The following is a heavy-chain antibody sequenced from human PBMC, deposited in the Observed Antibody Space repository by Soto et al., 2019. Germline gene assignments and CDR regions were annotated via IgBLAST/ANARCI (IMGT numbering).Heavy chain of an antibody. D-gene: IGHD2-2*01. CDR3: TTDLEDIVVVPAALDY. CDR2: IISKTDGGTT. V-gene: IGHV3-15*01. J-gene: IGHJ4*02. Sequence: EVQLVESGGGLVKPGGSLRLSCAASGFTFSNAWMSWVRQAPGKGLEWVGRIISKTDGGTTDYAAPVKGRFTISRDDSKNTLYLQMNSLKTEDTAVYYCTTDLEDIVVVPAALDYWGQGTLVTVSS. CDR1: GFTFSNAW.